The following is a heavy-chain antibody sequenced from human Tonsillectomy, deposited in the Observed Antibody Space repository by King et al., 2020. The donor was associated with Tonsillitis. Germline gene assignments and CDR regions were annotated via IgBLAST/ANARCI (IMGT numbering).Heavy chain of an antibody. CDR1: GGSISSYY. Sequence: VQLQESGPGLVKPSETLSLTCTVSGGSISSYYWSWIRQPPGKGLEWIGYIYYRGSTNYNPSLKSRVTISVDTSKNKFSLKLSSVTAADTAVYYCARGLYGDYVYYFDNWGQGTLVTVSS. CDR3: ARGLYGDYVYYFDN. J-gene: IGHJ4*02. CDR2: IYYRGST. D-gene: IGHD4-17*01. V-gene: IGHV4-59*01.